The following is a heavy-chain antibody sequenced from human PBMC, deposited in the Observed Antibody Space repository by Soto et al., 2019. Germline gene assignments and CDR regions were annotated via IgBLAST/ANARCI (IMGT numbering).Heavy chain of an antibody. D-gene: IGHD3-3*01. CDR2: INPSGGST. V-gene: IGHV1-46*01. Sequence: AASVKVSCKASGYTFTSYYMHWVRQAPGQGLEWMGIINPSGGSTSYAQKFQGRVTMTRDTSTSTVYMELSSLRSEDTAVYYCARGNLRFLEWSQQTYGMDVWGQGTTVTVSS. CDR3: ARGNLRFLEWSQQTYGMDV. CDR1: GYTFTSYY. J-gene: IGHJ6*02.